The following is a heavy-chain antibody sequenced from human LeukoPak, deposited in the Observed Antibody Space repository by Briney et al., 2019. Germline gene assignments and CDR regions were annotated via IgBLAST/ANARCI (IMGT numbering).Heavy chain of an antibody. V-gene: IGHV1-24*01. J-gene: IGHJ4*02. CDR3: ATPSDYGDSKFFDY. D-gene: IGHD4-17*01. Sequence: ASVKVSCKVSGYTLTELSMHWVRQAPGKGLEWMGGFDPEDGETIYAQKSQGRVTMTEDTSTDTAYMELSSLRSEDTAVYYCATPSDYGDSKFFDYWGQGTLVTVSS. CDR2: FDPEDGET. CDR1: GYTLTELS.